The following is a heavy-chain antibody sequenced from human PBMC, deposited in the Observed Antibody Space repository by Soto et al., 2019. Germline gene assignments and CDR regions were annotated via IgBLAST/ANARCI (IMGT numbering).Heavy chain of an antibody. CDR3: AKDQGGYSGYALTTVTATIDY. J-gene: IGHJ4*02. Sequence: PGGSLRLSCAASGFTFSSYAMSWVRQAPGKGLEWVSAISGSGGSTYYADSVKGRFTISRDNSKNTLYLQMNSLRAEDTAVYYCAKDQGGYSGYALTTVTATIDYWGQGTLVTVSS. CDR1: GFTFSSYA. D-gene: IGHD5-12*01. V-gene: IGHV3-23*01. CDR2: ISGSGGST.